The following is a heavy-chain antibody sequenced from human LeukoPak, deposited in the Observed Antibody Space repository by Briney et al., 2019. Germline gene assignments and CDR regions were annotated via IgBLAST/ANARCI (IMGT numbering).Heavy chain of an antibody. Sequence: GGSLRLSCAASGFTFSSYAMSWVRQAPGKGLEWVSAISGSGGSTYYADSVRGRFTISRDNSKNTLYLQMNSLRAEDTAVYYCATYDFWSGHLNAGGQGTLVTVSS. CDR3: ATYDFWSGHLNA. D-gene: IGHD3-3*01. J-gene: IGHJ4*02. V-gene: IGHV3-23*01. CDR1: GFTFSSYA. CDR2: ISGSGGST.